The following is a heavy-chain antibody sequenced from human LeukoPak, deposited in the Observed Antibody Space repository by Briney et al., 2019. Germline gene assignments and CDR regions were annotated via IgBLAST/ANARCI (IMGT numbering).Heavy chain of an antibody. CDR3: ARVPQDCSGGSCYLEN. CDR2: IYYSGST. CDR1: GGSISSYY. V-gene: IGHV4-59*01. J-gene: IGHJ4*02. Sequence: NPSETLSLTCTVSGGSISSYYWSWIRQPPGKGLEWIGYIYYSGSTNYNPSLKSRVTISVDTSKNQFSLKLSSVTAADTAVYYCARVPQDCSGGSCYLENWGQGTLVTVSS. D-gene: IGHD2-15*01.